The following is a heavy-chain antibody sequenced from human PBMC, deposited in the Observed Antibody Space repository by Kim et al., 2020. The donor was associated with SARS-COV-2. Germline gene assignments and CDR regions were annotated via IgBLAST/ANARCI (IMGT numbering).Heavy chain of an antibody. CDR1: AFTFTNYV. Sequence: ASVKVSCKASAFTFTNYVIHWVRQAPGQRLEWMGWINAGNGNTKYSQKFQGRVTITRDSSASAAYMELSSLRSEDTAIYYCGRGEIGYCSSTTCSDAFDIWGQGTVVTVSS. CDR3: GRGEIGYCSSTTCSDAFDI. V-gene: IGHV1-3*01. CDR2: INAGNGNT. D-gene: IGHD2-2*01. J-gene: IGHJ3*02.